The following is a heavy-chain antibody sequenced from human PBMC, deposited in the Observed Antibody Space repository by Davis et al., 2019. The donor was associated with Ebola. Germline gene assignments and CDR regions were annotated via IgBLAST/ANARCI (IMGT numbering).Heavy chain of an antibody. CDR1: GFTFSTYA. Sequence: GESLKISCAASGFTFSTYAMSWVRQAPGKGLEWVSSISGSGGGTYHADSVKGRFSISRDNADNTLYLQMNSLSTEDTAVYYCAKETGSSGSSFQSYFDFWGQGTLVTVSS. D-gene: IGHD1-26*01. V-gene: IGHV3-23*01. CDR2: ISGSGGGT. CDR3: AKETGSSGSSFQSYFDF. J-gene: IGHJ4*02.